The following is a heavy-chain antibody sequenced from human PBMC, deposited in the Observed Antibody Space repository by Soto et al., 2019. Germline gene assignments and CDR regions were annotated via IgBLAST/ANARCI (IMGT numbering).Heavy chain of an antibody. CDR2: MNPSTGSS. D-gene: IGHD1-1*01. Sequence: WASVKVSCKASGYTFTSYDIYWVRQATGQGLEWMGWMNPSTGSSGYAQKFQGRVTMTSDTSISTAHMELSSLRSEDTAVYYCARRAETNGWNGFGADKYYFDFWGKGTLVTVSS. CDR1: GYTFTSYD. J-gene: IGHJ4*02. V-gene: IGHV1-8*01. CDR3: ARRAETNGWNGFGADKYYFDF.